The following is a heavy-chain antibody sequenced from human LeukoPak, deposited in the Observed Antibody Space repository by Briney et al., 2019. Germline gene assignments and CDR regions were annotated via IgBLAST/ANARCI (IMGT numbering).Heavy chain of an antibody. D-gene: IGHD2-21*02. V-gene: IGHV4-59*08. J-gene: IGHJ5*02. Sequence: SETLSLTCTVSGGSISTYYWSWIRQPPGKGMEWIGYIYYSGSTNYSPSLKSRVTISVDTSKNQFSLKLSSVTAADTAVYYCAKHAGDGVGGGWFDPWSQGTLVTVSS. CDR1: GGSISTYY. CDR3: AKHAGDGVGGGWFDP. CDR2: IYYSGST.